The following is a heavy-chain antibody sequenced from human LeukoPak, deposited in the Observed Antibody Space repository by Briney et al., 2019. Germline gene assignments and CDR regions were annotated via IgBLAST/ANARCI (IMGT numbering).Heavy chain of an antibody. V-gene: IGHV3-48*01. J-gene: IGHJ4*02. CDR3: ARDFLEDSY. D-gene: IGHD3-3*01. CDR1: GFTFTTYN. CDR2: ISSSSTI. Sequence: PGGSLRLSCSASGFTFTTYNMNWVCQAPGKGLEWVSYISSSSTIYYADSVKGRFTISRDNAKNSLYLQMNSLGAEDTAVYYCARDFLEDSYWGQGTLVTVSS.